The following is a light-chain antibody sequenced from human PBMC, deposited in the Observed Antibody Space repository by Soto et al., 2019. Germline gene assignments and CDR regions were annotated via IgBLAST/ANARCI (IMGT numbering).Light chain of an antibody. CDR2: DAS. CDR1: QSVSSF. J-gene: IGKJ3*01. V-gene: IGKV3-11*01. CDR3: QPRSNWPS. Sequence: EIVLTQSPGTLSLSPGERATLSCRAMQSVSSFLAWYQQKPGQAPRLLIYDASNRATGIPTRFSGSGSGTDFTLTISSLEPEDFAVYYCQPRSNWPSFGPGTKVDI.